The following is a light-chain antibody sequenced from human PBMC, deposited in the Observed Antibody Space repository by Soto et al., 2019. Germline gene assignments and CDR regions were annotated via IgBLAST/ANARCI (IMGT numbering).Light chain of an antibody. Sequence: DIQMTQSPSTLSASGGDRVTITCRASQSISSWLAWYQQKPGKAPKLLIYDASSLESGVPSRFSGSGSGTEFTLTISSLQPDDFATYYCQQYNSYRLTFGGGTKVEIK. V-gene: IGKV1-5*01. CDR2: DAS. CDR3: QQYNSYRLT. CDR1: QSISSW. J-gene: IGKJ4*01.